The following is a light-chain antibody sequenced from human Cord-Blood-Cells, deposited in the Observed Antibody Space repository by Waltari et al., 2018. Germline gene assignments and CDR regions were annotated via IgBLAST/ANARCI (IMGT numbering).Light chain of an antibody. Sequence: DIQMTQTPSSLSASVGNRVTITCRASQSISSNFKLYQQKTGRAPTRLIYDAASLQSGVPPRWCGSRASTDFTLITSSLQHADVATYYCRQRYSTPPWTFGEGTKVEIK. CDR3: RQRYSTPPWT. CDR1: QSISSN. J-gene: IGKJ1*01. V-gene: IGKV1-39*01. CDR2: DAA.